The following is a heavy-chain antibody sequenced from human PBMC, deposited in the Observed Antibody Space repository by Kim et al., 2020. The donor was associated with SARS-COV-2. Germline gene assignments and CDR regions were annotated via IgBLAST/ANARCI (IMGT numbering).Heavy chain of an antibody. CDR2: INPNSGGT. D-gene: IGHD2-2*01. Sequence: ASVKVSCKASGYTFTGYYMHWVRQAPGQGLEWMGWINPNSGGTNYAQKFQGRVTMTRDTSISTAYMELSRLRSDDTAVYYCARSNIVVVPAAIISADAFDIWGQGTMVTVSS. V-gene: IGHV1-2*02. CDR1: GYTFTGYY. CDR3: ARSNIVVVPAAIISADAFDI. J-gene: IGHJ3*02.